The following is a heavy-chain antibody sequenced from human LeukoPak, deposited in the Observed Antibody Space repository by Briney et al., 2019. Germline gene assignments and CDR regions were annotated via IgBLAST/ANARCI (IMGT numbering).Heavy chain of an antibody. CDR3: ATNRRLLFTED. D-gene: IGHD5-24*01. CDR1: GFTFSTYG. V-gene: IGHV3-30*02. Sequence: GGSLRLSCAASGFTFSTYGMHWVRQAPGEGLEWVAFIEHDGTNRNYAESVKGRVTISRDNSKNTLYLQMNSLSPEDPAAYYCATNRRLLFTEDWGKGNLVTVSS. J-gene: IGHJ4*02. CDR2: IEHDGTNR.